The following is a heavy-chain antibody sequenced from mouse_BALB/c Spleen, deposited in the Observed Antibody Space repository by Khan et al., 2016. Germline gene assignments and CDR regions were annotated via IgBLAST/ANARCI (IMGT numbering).Heavy chain of an antibody. CDR2: INPSNGDT. V-gene: IGHV1S81*02. CDR3: TRAGYDYPFAY. D-gene: IGHD2-4*01. J-gene: IGHJ3*01. Sequence: QVQLKESGAELVKPGASVKLSCKASGYTFTSYYMYWVKQRPGQGLEWIGEINPSNGDTNFNERFKSKATLTVDKSSSTTYMQFSSLSSEDSEVYYCTRAGYDYPFAYWGQGTLVTVSA. CDR1: GYTFTSYY.